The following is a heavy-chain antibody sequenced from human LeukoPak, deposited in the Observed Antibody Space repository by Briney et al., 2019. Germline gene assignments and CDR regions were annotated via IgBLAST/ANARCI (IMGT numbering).Heavy chain of an antibody. CDR1: GFTFSSNY. J-gene: IGHJ6*03. CDR3: ARFAAGGSYYYMDV. D-gene: IGHD6-25*01. Sequence: GGSLRLSCAASGFTFSSNYMSWVRQAPGKGLEWVSVIYSGGSTYYADSVKGRFTISRDNAKNSLYLQMNSLRADDTAVYYCARFAAGGSYYYMDVWGKGTTVTVSS. V-gene: IGHV3-66*01. CDR2: IYSGGST.